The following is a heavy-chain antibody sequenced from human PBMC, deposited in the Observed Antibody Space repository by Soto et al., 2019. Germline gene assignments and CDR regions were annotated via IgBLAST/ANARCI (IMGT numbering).Heavy chain of an antibody. D-gene: IGHD5-18*01. Sequence: GGSLRLSCAASGFTFSSYWMSWVRQAPGKGLEWVANIKEDGSEKYYVDSVKGRFTISRDNAKNSLYLQMNSLRAEDTAVYYCARVYGYLGYYYYYYYMDVWGKGTTVTVSS. CDR1: GFTFSSYW. CDR3: ARVYGYLGYYYYYYYMDV. V-gene: IGHV3-7*01. CDR2: IKEDGSEK. J-gene: IGHJ6*03.